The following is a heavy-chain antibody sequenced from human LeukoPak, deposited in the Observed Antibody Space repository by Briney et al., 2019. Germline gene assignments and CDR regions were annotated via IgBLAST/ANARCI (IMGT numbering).Heavy chain of an antibody. CDR3: VSFYETY. J-gene: IGHJ4*02. V-gene: IGHV3-74*01. D-gene: IGHD2/OR15-2a*01. CDR2: INSDGSWT. CDR1: GFNFASNW. Sequence: GRSLRLSCAASGFNFASNWRHWVRQTPGKGLVWVSHINSDGSWTSYADSVKGRFTISKDNAKNTVYLQMNSLRAEDTAVYYCVSFYETYWGRGTLVTVS.